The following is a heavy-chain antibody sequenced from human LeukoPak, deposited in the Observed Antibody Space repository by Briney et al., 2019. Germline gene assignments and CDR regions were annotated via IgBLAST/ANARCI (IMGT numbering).Heavy chain of an antibody. D-gene: IGHD5-24*01. CDR2: IIPIFGTA. CDR1: GGTFSSYA. Sequence: SVKVSCKASGGTFSSYAISWVRQAPGQGLEWMGGIIPIFGTANYAQKFQGRATITADESTSTAYMELSSLRSEDTAVYYCARDPPSGEMATIWSDPWGQGTLVTVSS. J-gene: IGHJ5*02. V-gene: IGHV1-69*13. CDR3: ARDPPSGEMATIWSDP.